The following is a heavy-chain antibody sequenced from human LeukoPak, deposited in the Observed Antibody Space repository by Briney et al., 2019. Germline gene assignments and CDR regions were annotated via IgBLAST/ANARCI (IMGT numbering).Heavy chain of an antibody. CDR3: ARHGSDPTSGIYYFDS. CDR2: IYPDDSDT. D-gene: IGHD3-10*01. Sequence: GESLKISCKGSGYSFTSYWIGWVRQTPGKGLEWMGIIYPDDSDTRYSPSFQGQVTISADKSISTAYLQWSSLKASDTAMYYCARHGSDPTSGIYYFDSWGQETLVTVSS. CDR1: GYSFTSYW. J-gene: IGHJ4*02. V-gene: IGHV5-51*01.